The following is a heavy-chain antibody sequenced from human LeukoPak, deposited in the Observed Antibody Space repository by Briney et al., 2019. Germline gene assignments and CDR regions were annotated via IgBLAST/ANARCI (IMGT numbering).Heavy chain of an antibody. Sequence: SETLSLTCAVYSGSFSDYCWSWIRQPPGRGLEWIGEIYSGGSANYNPSLKSRLAISVDTSKNQFSLKLNPVTAADTAVYFCARARPNWNPPDYWGQGTLVTVSS. CDR1: SGSFSDYC. V-gene: IGHV4-34*01. J-gene: IGHJ4*02. CDR3: ARARPNWNPPDY. D-gene: IGHD1-1*01. CDR2: IYSGGSA.